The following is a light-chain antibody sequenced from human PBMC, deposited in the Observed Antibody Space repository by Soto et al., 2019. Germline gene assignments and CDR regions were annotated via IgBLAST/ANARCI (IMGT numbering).Light chain of an antibody. V-gene: IGKV1-39*01. Sequence: DIQMTQSPASLSASVGDRVTITCRASQTISSYLNWYQQKAGAAPKLLIYSASTLQSGVPSRFSGSGVGTDYTRTISRVEPEDFAVYYCQQYGSSMTFGLGTKVEIK. CDR3: QQYGSSMT. CDR1: QTISSY. CDR2: SAS. J-gene: IGKJ1*01.